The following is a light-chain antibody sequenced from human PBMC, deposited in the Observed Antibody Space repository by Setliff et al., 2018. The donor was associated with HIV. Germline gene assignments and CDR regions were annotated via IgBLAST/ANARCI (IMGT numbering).Light chain of an antibody. Sequence: QSALTQPASVSGSPGQSITISCTGTSSDVGGYSYVSWDQQHPGKAPKLIIYEVRNRPSGVSNRFSGPKSGNTASLTLSGLQAEDEADYYCSSYAITTTLPFGTGTKFTVL. J-gene: IGLJ1*01. CDR3: SSYAITTTLP. V-gene: IGLV2-14*01. CDR2: EVR. CDR1: SSDVGGYSY.